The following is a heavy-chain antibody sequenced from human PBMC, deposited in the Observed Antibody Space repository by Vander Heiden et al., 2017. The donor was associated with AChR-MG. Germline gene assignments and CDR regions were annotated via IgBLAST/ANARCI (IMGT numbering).Heavy chain of an antibody. CDR3: AKSRRRVVGSQPYGMDV. V-gene: IGHV3-23*01. D-gene: IGHD2-15*01. J-gene: IGHJ6*02. Sequence: EVQLLESGGGLVQPGGSLRLSCAASGFTFSSYAMSWVRQAPGKGLEWVSAISGSGGSTYYADSVKGRFTISRDNSKNTLYLQMNSLRAEDTAVYYCAKSRRRVVGSQPYGMDVWGQGTTVTVSS. CDR2: ISGSGGST. CDR1: GFTFSSYA.